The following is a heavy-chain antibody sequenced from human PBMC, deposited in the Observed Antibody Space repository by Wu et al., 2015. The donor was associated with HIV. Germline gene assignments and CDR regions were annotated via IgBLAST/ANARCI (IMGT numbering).Heavy chain of an antibody. D-gene: IGHD3-10*01. Sequence: QVQLVQSGAEVKKPGASVKVSCKASGYTFTGYYMHWVRQAPGQGLEWMGWINPNSGGTNYAQKFQGRVTMTRDTSITTAYMELSRLRSDDTAVYYXALSSGGSGMSFDIVGPRDKWSPSL. CDR1: GYTFTGYY. CDR2: INPNSGGT. J-gene: IGHJ3*02. CDR3: ALSSGGSGMSFDI. V-gene: IGHV1-2*02.